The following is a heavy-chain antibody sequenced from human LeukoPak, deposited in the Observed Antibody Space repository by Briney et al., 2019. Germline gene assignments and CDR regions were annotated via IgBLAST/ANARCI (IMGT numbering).Heavy chain of an antibody. D-gene: IGHD3-22*01. J-gene: IGHJ3*02. CDR1: GYTFTGYY. V-gene: IGHV1-18*04. CDR3: ARGGPAPHRITLIVVASSTDAFDI. CDR2: ISAYNGDT. Sequence: ASVKVSCKASGYTFTGYYMHWVRQAPGQGLEWMGWISAYNGDTNYAQKLQGRVTMTTDTSTSTAYMELRSLRSDDTAVYYCARGGPAPHRITLIVVASSTDAFDIWGQGTMVTVSS.